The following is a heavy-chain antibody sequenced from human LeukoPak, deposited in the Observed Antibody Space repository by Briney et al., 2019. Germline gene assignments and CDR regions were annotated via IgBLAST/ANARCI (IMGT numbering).Heavy chain of an antibody. D-gene: IGHD2-15*01. CDR1: GYTFTSYG. CDR3: ARRSGRYCSGGSCYYWFDP. Sequence: ASVKVSCKASGYTFTSYGISWVRQAPGQGLEWMGWISAYNGNTNYAQKLQGRVTMTTGTSTSTAYMELRSLRSDDTAVYYCARRSGRYCSGGSCYYWFDPWGQGTLVTVSS. V-gene: IGHV1-18*01. J-gene: IGHJ5*02. CDR2: ISAYNGNT.